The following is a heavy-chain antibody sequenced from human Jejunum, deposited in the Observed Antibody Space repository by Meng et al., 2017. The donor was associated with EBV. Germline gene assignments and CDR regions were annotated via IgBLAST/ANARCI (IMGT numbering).Heavy chain of an antibody. Sequence: EVQRVGAGGGLVKPGWSLRLSCAASGFTFSSYSMNWVRQAPGKGLEWVSYISSGSSFIYYADSVKGRFTISRDDAKNSLSLQMNNLGADDTAVYYCVRDSSFNVHWGQGTLVTVSS. CDR3: VRDSSFNVH. D-gene: IGHD3-16*02. J-gene: IGHJ4*02. CDR2: ISSGSSFI. CDR1: GFTFSSYS. V-gene: IGHV3-21*02.